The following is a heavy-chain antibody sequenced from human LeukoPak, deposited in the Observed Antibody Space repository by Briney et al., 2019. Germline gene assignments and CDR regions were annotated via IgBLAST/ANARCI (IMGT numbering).Heavy chain of an antibody. J-gene: IGHJ4*02. Sequence: GGSLRLACAASGFTFDDYGMSWVRQAPGKGLEWVAYIRYDGSKTFYGNSVKGRFTISRDNSKNTVYLQMNSLRAEDTAVYYCTKGGSFYYDTSGHYLFDYWGQGTLVTVSS. CDR3: TKGGSFYYDTSGHYLFDY. V-gene: IGHV3-30*02. CDR2: IRYDGSKT. D-gene: IGHD3-22*01. CDR1: GFTFDDYG.